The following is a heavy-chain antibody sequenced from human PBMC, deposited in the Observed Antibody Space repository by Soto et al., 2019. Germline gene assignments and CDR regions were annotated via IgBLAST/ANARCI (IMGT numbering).Heavy chain of an antibody. Sequence: NPSETLSLTCTVSGGSISSGGYYWSWIRQHPGKGLEWIGYIYYSGSTYYNPSLKSRVTISVDTSKNQFSLKLSSVTVADTAVYYCARTCGGDCYNAFDIWGQGTMVTVSS. J-gene: IGHJ3*02. D-gene: IGHD2-21*02. CDR2: IYYSGST. CDR1: GGSISSGGYY. V-gene: IGHV4-31*03. CDR3: ARTCGGDCYNAFDI.